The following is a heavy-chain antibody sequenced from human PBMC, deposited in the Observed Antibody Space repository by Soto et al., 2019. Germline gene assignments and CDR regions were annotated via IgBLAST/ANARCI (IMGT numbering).Heavy chain of an antibody. V-gene: IGHV4-59*08. CDR1: GGSIETYY. CDR2: IYSTGST. Sequence: PSETLSLTCTVSGGSIETYYWSWIRQPPGKGLEWIGYIYSTGSTNYNPSLKSRVTISVDTSKNQFSLRLSSVTAADTAVYYCARQGSIRNCSCGSCWDRFAYWGRGTLVTVSS. CDR3: ARQGSIRNCSCGSCWDRFAY. D-gene: IGHD2-15*01. J-gene: IGHJ4*02.